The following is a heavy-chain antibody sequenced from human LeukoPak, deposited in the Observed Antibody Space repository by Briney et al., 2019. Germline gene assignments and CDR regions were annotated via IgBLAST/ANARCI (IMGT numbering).Heavy chain of an antibody. CDR3: AELGITMIGGV. J-gene: IGHJ6*04. CDR1: GFTFSNYN. Sequence: GGSLRLSCAASGFTFSNYNMNWVRQAPGKGLEWVSSISSSSSYIYYADSVRGRFTISRDNAKNSLYLQMNSLRAEDTAVYYCAELGITMIGGVWGKGTTVTISS. V-gene: IGHV3-21*01. D-gene: IGHD3-10*02. CDR2: ISSSSSYI.